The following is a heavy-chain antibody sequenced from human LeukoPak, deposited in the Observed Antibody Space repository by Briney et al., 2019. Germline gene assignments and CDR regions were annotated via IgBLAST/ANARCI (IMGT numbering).Heavy chain of an antibody. CDR3: ASYPQVVVIFLGY. CDR2: ISGSGGST. CDR1: GFTFSSYA. J-gene: IGHJ4*02. V-gene: IGHV3-23*01. Sequence: GGSLRLSCAASGFTFSSYAMSWVRQAPGKGLEWVSAISGSGGSTYYADSVKGRFTIFRDNSKNTLYLQMNSLRAEDTAVYYCASYPQVVVIFLGYWGQGTLVTVSS. D-gene: IGHD3-22*01.